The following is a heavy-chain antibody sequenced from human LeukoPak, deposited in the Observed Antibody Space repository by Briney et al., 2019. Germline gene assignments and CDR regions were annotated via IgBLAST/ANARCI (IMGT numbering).Heavy chain of an antibody. D-gene: IGHD6-6*01. V-gene: IGHV7-4-1*02. J-gene: IGHJ3*02. Sequence: ASVKVPCKASGYTFTSYAMNWVRQAPGQGLEWMGWINTNTGNPTYAQGFAGRFVFSLDTSVTTAYLQITSLKAEDTAVYYCARDLVSAGFDIWGQGTMVTVSS. CDR2: INTNTGNP. CDR1: GYTFTSYA. CDR3: ARDLVSAGFDI.